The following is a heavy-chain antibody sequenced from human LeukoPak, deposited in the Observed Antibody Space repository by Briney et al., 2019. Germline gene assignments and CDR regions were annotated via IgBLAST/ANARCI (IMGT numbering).Heavy chain of an antibody. CDR2: ISYDGSNK. V-gene: IGHV3-30-3*01. J-gene: IGHJ6*02. Sequence: GGSLRLSCAASGFTFSSYAMHWVRQAPGKGLEWVAVISYDGSNKYYADSVKGRFTISRDNAKNSLYLQMNSLRAEDTAVYYCARDKGYYYGMDVWGQGTTVTVFS. CDR3: ARDKGYYYGMDV. CDR1: GFTFSSYA.